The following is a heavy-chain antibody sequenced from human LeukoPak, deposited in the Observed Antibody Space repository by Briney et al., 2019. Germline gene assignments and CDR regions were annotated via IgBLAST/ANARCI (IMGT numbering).Heavy chain of an antibody. CDR3: ASNSGYEKGY. V-gene: IGHV3-7*01. J-gene: IGHJ4*02. CDR1: GFTFSSYG. Sequence: GGFLRLSCAASGFTFSSYGMSWVRQAPGKGLEWVANIKQDGSEKYYVDSVKGRFTISRDNAKNSLYLQMNSLRAEDTAVYYCASNSGYEKGYWGQGTLATVSS. D-gene: IGHD5-12*01. CDR2: IKQDGSEK.